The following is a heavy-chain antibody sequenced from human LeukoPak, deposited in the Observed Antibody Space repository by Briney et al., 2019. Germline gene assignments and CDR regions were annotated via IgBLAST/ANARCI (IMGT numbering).Heavy chain of an antibody. Sequence: GGSLRLSCAASGFTFSSYAMSWVRQAPGKRLEWVSAISGSGGSTYYADSVKGRFTISRDNSKNTLYLQMNSLRAEDTAVYYCASVKWFGELLPFDYWGQGTLVTVSS. CDR1: GFTFSSYA. CDR2: ISGSGGST. CDR3: ASVKWFGELLPFDY. D-gene: IGHD3-10*01. J-gene: IGHJ4*02. V-gene: IGHV3-23*01.